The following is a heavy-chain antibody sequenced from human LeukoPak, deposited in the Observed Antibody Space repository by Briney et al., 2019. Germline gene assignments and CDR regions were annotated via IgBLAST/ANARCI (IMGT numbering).Heavy chain of an antibody. J-gene: IGHJ4*02. CDR2: ISNRGSTI. Sequence: GGSLRLSCAASGFTFSDFYMTWIRQAPGKGLEWVSYISNRGSTIHYADSVRGRFTISRDNAKKSLYLQMNSLRAEDTAVYYCARSADRSGYFREITLYYFDYWGQGTLVTDSS. D-gene: IGHD3-22*01. V-gene: IGHV3-11*01. CDR3: ARSADRSGYFREITLYYFDY. CDR1: GFTFSDFY.